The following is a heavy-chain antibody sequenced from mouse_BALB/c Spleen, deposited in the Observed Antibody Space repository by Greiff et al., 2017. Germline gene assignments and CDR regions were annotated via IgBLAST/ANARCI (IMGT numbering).Heavy chain of an antibody. D-gene: IGHD1-2*01. V-gene: IGHV5-6-3*01. CDR1: GFTFSSYG. Sequence: DVQLVESGGGLVQPGGSLKLSCAASGFTFSSYGMSWVRQTPDKRLELVATINSNGGSTYYPDSVKGRFTISRDNAKNTLYLQMSSLKSEDTAMYYCARDGLRLPYYYAMDYWGQGTSVTVSS. CDR2: INSNGGST. CDR3: ARDGLRLPYYYAMDY. J-gene: IGHJ4*01.